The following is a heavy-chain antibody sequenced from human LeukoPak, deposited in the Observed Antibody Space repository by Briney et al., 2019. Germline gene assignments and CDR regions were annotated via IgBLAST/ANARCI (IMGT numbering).Heavy chain of an antibody. CDR1: GGSISSYY. CDR3: ARTYGDYYFDY. J-gene: IGHJ4*02. Sequence: SETLSLTCTVSGGSISSYYWSWIRQPPGKGLEWIGYIYSSGSTSYKSSLKSRVTISVDTSKNQFSLRLSSVTAADAAVYYCARTYGDYYFDYWGQGTLVTVSS. CDR2: IYSSGST. V-gene: IGHV4-59*01. D-gene: IGHD4-17*01.